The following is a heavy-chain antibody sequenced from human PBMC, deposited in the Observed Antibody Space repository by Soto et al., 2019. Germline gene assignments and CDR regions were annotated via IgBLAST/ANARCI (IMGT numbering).Heavy chain of an antibody. D-gene: IGHD5-12*01. CDR2: IYPGDSDT. CDR1: GYSFNTYW. J-gene: IGHJ6*02. Sequence: GEALKISCKGSGYSFNTYWIGWVRQMPGKGLEWMGIIYPGDSDTRYSPSFQGQVTISADKSISTAYLQWSSLKASDTAMYYCASGYDYGYYYYGMDVWGQGTTVTVSS. CDR3: ASGYDYGYYYYGMDV. V-gene: IGHV5-51*01.